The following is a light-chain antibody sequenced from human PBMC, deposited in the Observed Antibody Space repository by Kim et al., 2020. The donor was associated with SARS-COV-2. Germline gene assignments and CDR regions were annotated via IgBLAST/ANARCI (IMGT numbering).Light chain of an antibody. V-gene: IGKV4-1*01. CDR3: QQYYSTPPT. J-gene: IGKJ1*01. Sequence: INCKSSQSVLYSSNNKNYLAWYQQKPGQPPKLLIYWASTRESGVPDRFSGSGSGTDFTLTISSLQAEDVAVYYCQQYYSTPPTFGQGTKVDIK. CDR1: QSVLYSSNNKNY. CDR2: WAS.